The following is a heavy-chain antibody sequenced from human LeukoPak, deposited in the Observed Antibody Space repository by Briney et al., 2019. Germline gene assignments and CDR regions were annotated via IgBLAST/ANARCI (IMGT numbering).Heavy chain of an antibody. Sequence: ASVKVSCKASRYTFTGYYMHWVRQAPGQGLEWMGWINPNSGATNYVQKFRGRVTMTRDTSINTAYMELSRLRSDDTAVYYCATYYYDSSGYSPNDFDYWGQGTLVTVSS. CDR2: INPNSGAT. J-gene: IGHJ4*02. V-gene: IGHV1-2*02. CDR3: ATYYYDSSGYSPNDFDY. CDR1: RYTFTGYY. D-gene: IGHD3-22*01.